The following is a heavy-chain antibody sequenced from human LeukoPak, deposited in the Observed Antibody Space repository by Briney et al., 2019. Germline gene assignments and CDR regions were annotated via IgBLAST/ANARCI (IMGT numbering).Heavy chain of an antibody. CDR2: IIPIFGTA. D-gene: IGHD3-3*01. J-gene: IGHJ3*02. V-gene: IGHV1-69*05. Sequence: SVKVSCKASGGTFSSYAISWVRQAPGQGLEWMGRIIPIFGTANYAQKFQGRITITTDESTSTAYMELSSLRSEDTAVYYCARTDYDFWSGNTGGAFDIWGQGTMVTVSS. CDR3: ARTDYDFWSGNTGGAFDI. CDR1: GGTFSSYA.